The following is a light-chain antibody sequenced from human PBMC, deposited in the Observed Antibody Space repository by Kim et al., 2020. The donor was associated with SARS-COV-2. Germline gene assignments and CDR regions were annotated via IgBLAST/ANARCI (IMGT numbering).Light chain of an antibody. Sequence: ASGGDRGTITWRASQSISSWLAWYQHKPGKAPKLLIYKASNVESGVPSRFSGSGSGTEFTLTISSLQPDDFATYYCQQYNRYWTFGQGTKVDIK. CDR3: QQYNRYWT. J-gene: IGKJ1*01. CDR1: QSISSW. V-gene: IGKV1-5*03. CDR2: KAS.